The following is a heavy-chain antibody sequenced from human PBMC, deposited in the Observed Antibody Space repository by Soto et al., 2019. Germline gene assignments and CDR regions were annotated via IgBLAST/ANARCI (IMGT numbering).Heavy chain of an antibody. CDR3: ARVKSYDIVTGYSVYFDH. Sequence: GSRRPPCAASGFTFSSYAMHWVRQAPGKGLGWEAVISYDGSNKYYADSVKGRFTISRDNSKNTLYLQMNSLRAEDTAVYYCARVKSYDIVTGYSVYFDHWGQGTLVTVSS. CDR1: GFTFSSYA. J-gene: IGHJ4*02. CDR2: ISYDGSNK. V-gene: IGHV3-30-3*01. D-gene: IGHD3-9*01.